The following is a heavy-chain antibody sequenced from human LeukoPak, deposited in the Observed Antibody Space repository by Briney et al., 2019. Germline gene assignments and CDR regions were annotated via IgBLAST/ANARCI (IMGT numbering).Heavy chain of an antibody. CDR2: VKSGGSAT. V-gene: IGHV3-74*01. D-gene: IGHD6-25*01. Sequence: GGSLRLSCAAPVFTFSTYWMHSVRPAPRKWLLWLSRVKSGGSATSYAHSEKGRFTITRYNTKNTLYLQLNSLRAEDTAVYYCTRGYDYWGQGTLVTVSP. J-gene: IGHJ4*02. CDR1: VFTFSTYW. CDR3: TRGYDY.